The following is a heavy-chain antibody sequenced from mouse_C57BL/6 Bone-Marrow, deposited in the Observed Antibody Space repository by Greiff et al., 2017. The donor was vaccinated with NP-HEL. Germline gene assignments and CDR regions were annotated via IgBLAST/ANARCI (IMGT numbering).Heavy chain of an antibody. CDR1: GYTFTDYY. Sequence: EVQLVESGPELVKPGASVKISCKASGYTFTDYYMNWVKQSHGKSLEWIGDINPNNGGTSYNQKFKGKATLTVDKSSSTAYMELRSLTSEDSAVYYCARRGKDYFDYWGQGTTLTVSS. J-gene: IGHJ2*01. CDR2: INPNNGGT. CDR3: ARRGKDYFDY. V-gene: IGHV1-26*01.